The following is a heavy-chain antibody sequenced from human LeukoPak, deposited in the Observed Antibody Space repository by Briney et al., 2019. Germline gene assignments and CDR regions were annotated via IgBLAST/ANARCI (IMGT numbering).Heavy chain of an antibody. D-gene: IGHD4-11*01. CDR3: ARETMTTVTTFFYYYYGMDV. CDR2: IYTSGST. J-gene: IGHJ6*02. V-gene: IGHV4-61*02. Sequence: SETLSLTCTVSGGSISSGSYYWSWIRQPAGKGLERIGRIYTSGSTNYNPSLKSRVTISVDTSKNQFSLRLSSVTAADTAVYYCARETMTTVTTFFYYYYGMDVWGQGTTVTVSS. CDR1: GGSISSGSYY.